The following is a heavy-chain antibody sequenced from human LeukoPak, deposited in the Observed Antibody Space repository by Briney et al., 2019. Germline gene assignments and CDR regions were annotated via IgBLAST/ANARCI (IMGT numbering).Heavy chain of an antibody. D-gene: IGHD6-19*01. CDR2: INNDGSYI. J-gene: IGHJ4*02. V-gene: IGHV3-21*01. CDR1: GFIFSNSA. Sequence: GGSLRLSCAASGFIFSNSAMNWVRQAPGKGLEWVSSINNDGSYIYYAGSVKGRFTISRDNAKNSLYLRLNSLRVEDTAVYYCARGTSQWLVPGPDDYWGQGTLVTVSS. CDR3: ARGTSQWLVPGPDDY.